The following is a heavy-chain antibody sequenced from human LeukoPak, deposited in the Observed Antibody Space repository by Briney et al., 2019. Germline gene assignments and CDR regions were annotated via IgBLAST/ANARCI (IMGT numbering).Heavy chain of an antibody. V-gene: IGHV3-66*01. J-gene: IGHJ3*02. CDR3: ARDRVVGATGAFDI. D-gene: IGHD1-26*01. CDR1: GFTVSNNY. CDR2: IYSNGKA. Sequence: GGSLRLSCVASGFTVSNNYMSWVRQAPGKGLEWVSVIYSNGKAYYIDSVKGRFTISRDISQNTLFLQMNNLRAEDTAVYYCARDRVVGATGAFDIWGQGTMVTVSS.